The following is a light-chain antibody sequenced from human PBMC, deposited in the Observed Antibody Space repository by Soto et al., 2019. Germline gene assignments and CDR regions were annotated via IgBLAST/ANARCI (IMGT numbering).Light chain of an antibody. J-gene: IGKJ1*01. V-gene: IGKV3-20*01. Sequence: EIVLTQSPGTLSLSPGERATLSCRASQSVSSNFLAWYQQKPGQAPRLLIYGASSRATGIPDRFSGSGSGTDFTLTISRLEPEDFAVYYCQQYGSSPRTFGQGPEVEIK. CDR1: QSVSSNF. CDR2: GAS. CDR3: QQYGSSPRT.